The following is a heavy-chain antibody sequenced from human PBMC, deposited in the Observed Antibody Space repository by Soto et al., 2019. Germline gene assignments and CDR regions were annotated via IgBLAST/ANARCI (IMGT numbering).Heavy chain of an antibody. CDR1: GYTLTDYA. Sequence: QVQLVQSGGEVKKPGASVRVSCQPSGYTLTDYAIHWVRQAAGQRLEWLAWIDPGSGKATYSQKVQGRLIITRDNSASTFNMDLSSLTSDDTAVYFCTRDLNDGNPFDYWGQGALVTVSS. CDR3: TRDLNDGNPFDY. D-gene: IGHD1-1*01. V-gene: IGHV1-3*01. CDR2: IDPGSGKA. J-gene: IGHJ4*02.